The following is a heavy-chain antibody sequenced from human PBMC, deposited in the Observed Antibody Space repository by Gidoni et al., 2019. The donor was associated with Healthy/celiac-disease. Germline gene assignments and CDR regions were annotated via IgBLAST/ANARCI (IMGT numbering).Heavy chain of an antibody. CDR2: IYYSGST. V-gene: IGHV4-59*08. Sequence: QVQLQESGPGLVKPSETLSLTCTVSGGSISSYYWSWIRQPPGKGLEWIGYIYYSGSTNYNPSLKSRVTISVDTSKNQFSLKLSSVTAADTAVYYCARTVDSSGYYYDDAFDIWGQGTMVTVSS. CDR1: GGSISSYY. D-gene: IGHD3-22*01. J-gene: IGHJ3*02. CDR3: ARTVDSSGYYYDDAFDI.